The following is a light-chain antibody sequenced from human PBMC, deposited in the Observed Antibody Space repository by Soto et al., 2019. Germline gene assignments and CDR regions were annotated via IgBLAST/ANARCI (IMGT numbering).Light chain of an antibody. J-gene: IGLJ1*01. V-gene: IGLV2-23*02. Sequence: QSARTQPASVAGSPGNSITISCSGTSSVVGSYDLVSWYQQHPGKAPKLIIYEVSKRPSGVSARFSGSKSGNTASLTISGLQAEEEADYYCCSYAGRGTNIFGTGTKVTVL. CDR1: SSVVGSYDL. CDR3: CSYAGRGTNI. CDR2: EVS.